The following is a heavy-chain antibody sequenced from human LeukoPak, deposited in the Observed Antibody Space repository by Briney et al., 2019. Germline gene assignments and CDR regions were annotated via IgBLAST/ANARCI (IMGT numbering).Heavy chain of an antibody. CDR1: GYSFNRYS. CDR3: SRHIGQWLYFDS. Sequence: GESLKISCKGSGYSFNRYSISWVRQMPGKGLGWMGRIDPSDPYTNYSPSFQGHVTISADKSISNAYLQWSSLKASDTAMYYCSRHIGQWLYFDSWGQGTLVTVSS. D-gene: IGHD6-19*01. V-gene: IGHV5-10-1*01. CDR2: IDPSDPYT. J-gene: IGHJ4*02.